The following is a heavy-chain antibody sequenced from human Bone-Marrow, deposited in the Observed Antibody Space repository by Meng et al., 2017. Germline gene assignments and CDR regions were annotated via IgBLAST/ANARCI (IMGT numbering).Heavy chain of an antibody. CDR3: AKDRRRDPDYYGSGKPDY. V-gene: IGHV3-23*01. J-gene: IGHJ4*02. CDR2: ISGSGGST. D-gene: IGHD3-10*01. Sequence: GESLKISCAASGFTVSSNYMSWVRQAPGRGLEWVSGISGSGGSTYYADSVKGRFTISRDNSKNTLYLQMNSLRAEDTAVYYCAKDRRRDPDYYGSGKPDYWGQGTLVTVSS. CDR1: GFTVSSNY.